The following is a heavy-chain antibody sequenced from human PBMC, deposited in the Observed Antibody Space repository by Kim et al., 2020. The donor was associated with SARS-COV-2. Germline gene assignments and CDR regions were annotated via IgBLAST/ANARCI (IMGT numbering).Heavy chain of an antibody. Sequence: GGSLRLSCAVSGFTFSDYSLNWVRQAPGKGLEWISYIRTTAYYADSVKGRFTMSRDNAKNSLYLQMNSLRAEDTAVYYCARDYGYGFDYWGQGIVVTVSS. D-gene: IGHD5-12*01. J-gene: IGHJ4*02. CDR1: GFTFSDYS. V-gene: IGHV3-48*01. CDR3: ARDYGYGFDY. CDR2: IRTTA.